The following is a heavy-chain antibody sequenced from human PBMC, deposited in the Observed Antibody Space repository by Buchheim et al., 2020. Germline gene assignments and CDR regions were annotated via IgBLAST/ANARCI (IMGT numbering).Heavy chain of an antibody. CDR3: GCGYFFDY. Sequence: EVQLVESGGGLVQPGGSLRLSCAASGFTFSRYSMNWVRQAPGKGLEWLSYISSSSNTIYYVDSVRGRFTISRDNPKNSLALQMDSLRAEDTAVYYCGCGYFFDYWGQGT. CDR2: ISSSSNTI. CDR1: GFTFSRYS. V-gene: IGHV3-48*04. D-gene: IGHD5-12*01. J-gene: IGHJ4*02.